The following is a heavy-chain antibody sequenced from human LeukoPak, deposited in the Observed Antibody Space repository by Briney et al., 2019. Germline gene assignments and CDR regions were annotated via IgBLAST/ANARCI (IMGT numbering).Heavy chain of an antibody. D-gene: IGHD6-13*01. CDR3: VGGPISAAGEDY. CDR1: GFTFSSYS. Sequence: GGSLRLSCAASGFTFSSYSMTWVRQPPGKGLGWVSSISGGSGYIYYADSVKGRFTISRDNAKNSLYLQINSLRAEDTAVYYCVGGPISAAGEDYWGQGILVTVSS. CDR2: ISGGSGYI. V-gene: IGHV3-21*01. J-gene: IGHJ4*02.